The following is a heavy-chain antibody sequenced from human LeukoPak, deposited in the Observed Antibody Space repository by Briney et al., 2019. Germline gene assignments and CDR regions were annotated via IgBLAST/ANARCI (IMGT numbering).Heavy chain of an antibody. CDR2: ISSSSYI. V-gene: IGHV3-21*01. J-gene: IGHJ3*02. Sequence: GGSLRLSCAASGFTFSSYSMNWVRQAPGKGLEWVSSISSSSYIYYADSVKGRFTIPRDNAKNSLHLQMNSLRAEDTAVYYCARDESLRYYYDSSGSTYAFDIWGQGTMVTVSS. CDR3: ARDESLRYYYDSSGSTYAFDI. CDR1: GFTFSSYS. D-gene: IGHD3-22*01.